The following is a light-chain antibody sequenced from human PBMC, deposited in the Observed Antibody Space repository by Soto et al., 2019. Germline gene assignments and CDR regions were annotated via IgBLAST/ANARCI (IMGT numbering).Light chain of an antibody. CDR2: DAS. V-gene: IGKV1-5*01. CDR3: QQFDSVQIS. CDR1: QSSSIW. J-gene: IGKJ5*01. Sequence: DIPMTQSPSTLSASAGDRVTITCRASQSSSIWLAGYEQKPGKAPKLLVNDASSLERGVPSRFTGSASGTEFTLTSRNLQPDDFGPYYCQQFDSVQISFGQGTRLAIK.